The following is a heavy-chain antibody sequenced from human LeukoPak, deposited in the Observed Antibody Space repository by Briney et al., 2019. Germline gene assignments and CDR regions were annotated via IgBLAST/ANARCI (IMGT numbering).Heavy chain of an antibody. CDR3: ARWYCSSAYCYYDY. V-gene: IGHV3-53*01. D-gene: IGHD2-2*01. CDR2: VYDGGTT. CDR1: GFTFSSYA. J-gene: IGHJ4*02. Sequence: PGGSLRLSCAASGFTFSSYAMSWVRQAPGKGLEWVSFVYDGGTTVYADSVKGRFTISRDNSKNTLYLEMNSLRAEDTAVYYCARWYCSSAYCYYDYWGQGTLVTVSS.